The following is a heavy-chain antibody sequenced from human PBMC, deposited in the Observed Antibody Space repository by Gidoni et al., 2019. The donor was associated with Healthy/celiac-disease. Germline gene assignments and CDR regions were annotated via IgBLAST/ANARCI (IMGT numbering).Heavy chain of an antibody. V-gene: IGHV3-23*01. CDR1: GFTFSSYA. D-gene: IGHD6-6*01. CDR3: AKDRLTRPHAFDI. Sequence: EVQLLESGGGLVQPGGSLSLSCAASGFTFSSYAMSWVRQAPGKGLEWVSAISGSCGSTYYADSVKGRFTISRDNSKNTLYLQMNSLRAEDTAVYYCAKDRLTRPHAFDIWGQGTMVTVSS. J-gene: IGHJ3*02. CDR2: ISGSCGST.